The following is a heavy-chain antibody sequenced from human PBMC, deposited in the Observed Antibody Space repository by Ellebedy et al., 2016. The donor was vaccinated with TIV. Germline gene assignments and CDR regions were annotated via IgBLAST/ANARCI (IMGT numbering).Heavy chain of an antibody. CDR2: ISQDGSGT. V-gene: IGHV3-7*03. CDR3: ARDSTGTTFDI. D-gene: IGHD1-1*01. Sequence: PGGSLRLSFAAPRFMSTWISWVRQAPGTGLERVGQISQDGSGTYYVSSERGRLIISSDNADNSLYLQMNSLRAEDTAVYYCARDSTGTTFDIWGQGTTVIVSS. J-gene: IGHJ3*02. CDR1: RFMSTW.